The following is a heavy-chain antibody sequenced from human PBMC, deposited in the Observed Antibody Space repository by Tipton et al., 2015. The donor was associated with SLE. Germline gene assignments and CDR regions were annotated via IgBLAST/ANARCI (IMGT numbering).Heavy chain of an antibody. CDR3: ARHKVGARGFDY. CDR1: GGSISSPTYY. V-gene: IGHV4-39*07. CDR2: IYYTGSA. J-gene: IGHJ4*02. D-gene: IGHD1-26*01. Sequence: TLSLTCTVSGGSISSPTYYWGWVRQPPGKGLEWIGSIYYTGSAYYNPSLKSRVTMSLDKSKIQVSLNLNSVTAADTAVYYCARHKVGARGFDYWGQGTLVTVSS.